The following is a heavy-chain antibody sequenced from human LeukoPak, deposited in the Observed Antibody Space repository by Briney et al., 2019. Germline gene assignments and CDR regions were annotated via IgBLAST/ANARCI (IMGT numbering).Heavy chain of an antibody. V-gene: IGHV1-69*04. CDR3: ARENPLYGMDV. CDR2: IIPILGIA. J-gene: IGHJ6*02. Sequence: ASVKVSCKASGGTFSSYAISWVRQAPGQGLEWMGRIIPILGIANYAQKFQGRVTINADKSTSTAYMELSSLRSEDTAVYYCARENPLYGMDVWGQGTTVTVSS. CDR1: GGTFSSYA.